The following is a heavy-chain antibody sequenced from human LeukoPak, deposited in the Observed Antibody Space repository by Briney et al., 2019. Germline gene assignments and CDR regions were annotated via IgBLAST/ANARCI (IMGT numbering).Heavy chain of an antibody. D-gene: IGHD2-15*01. CDR2: ISPYNNHI. CDR1: GYSTNTYV. CDR3: ANVAKGRYFFYYRDL. V-gene: IGHV1-18*01. J-gene: IGHJ6*03. Sequence: ASVKDSCKASGYSTNTYVLSWVRQAPGQGLEWIGWISPYNNHINYADKFHGRVTMNTDTPTTVLYLELRSLRSNEPAVYLCANVAKGRYFFYYRDLVPKGTTVSV.